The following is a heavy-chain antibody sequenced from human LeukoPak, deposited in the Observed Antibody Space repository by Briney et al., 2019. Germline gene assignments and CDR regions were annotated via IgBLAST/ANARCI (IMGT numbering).Heavy chain of an antibody. V-gene: IGHV1-3*04. Sequence: ASVKVSCKASGYTFTSYAIHWVRQAAGQRLEWLGWINTGNGDTRYSQTFQGRVTITSDTSGGTAYMELSSLRSEDTAVYYCARDLGSGSLHYWGQGTLVTVSS. CDR2: INTGNGDT. J-gene: IGHJ4*02. CDR1: GYTFTSYA. D-gene: IGHD1-26*01. CDR3: ARDLGSGSLHY.